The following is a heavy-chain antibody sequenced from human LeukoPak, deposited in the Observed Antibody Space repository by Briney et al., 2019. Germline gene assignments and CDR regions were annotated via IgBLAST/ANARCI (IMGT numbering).Heavy chain of an antibody. D-gene: IGHD2-2*01. CDR1: GGSIDSYY. CDR2: IYYTGST. J-gene: IGHJ4*02. CDR3: ARVYQSAEYYFDY. Sequence: SETLSLTCTVSGGSIDSYYWSRIRQPPGKGLEWIGYIYYTGSTEYHPSLKSRVTISLDTSKNQFSLKLTSVTAADTAVYYCARVYQSAEYYFDYWGPGSLVSVSS. V-gene: IGHV4-59*01.